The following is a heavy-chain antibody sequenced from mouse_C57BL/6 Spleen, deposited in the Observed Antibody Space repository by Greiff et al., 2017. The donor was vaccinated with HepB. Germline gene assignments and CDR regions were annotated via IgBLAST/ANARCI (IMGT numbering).Heavy chain of an antibody. V-gene: IGHV5-4*03. D-gene: IGHD1-1*01. CDR2: ISDGGSYT. CDR3: AKGGVVARPYYFDY. J-gene: IGHJ2*01. CDR1: GFTFSSYA. Sequence: EVKLMESGGGLVKPGGSLKLSCAASGFTFSSYAMSWVRQTPEKRLEWVATISDGGSYTYYPDNVKGRFTISRDNAKNNLYLQRSHLKSEDTAMYYCAKGGVVARPYYFDYWGPGTTLTVAS.